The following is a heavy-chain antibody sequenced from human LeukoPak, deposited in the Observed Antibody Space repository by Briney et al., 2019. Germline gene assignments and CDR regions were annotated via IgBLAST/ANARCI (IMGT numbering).Heavy chain of an antibody. CDR1: GYTFTSYD. D-gene: IGHD6-19*01. CDR3: ARGPRGWYERYFQH. V-gene: IGHV1-8*02. J-gene: IGHJ1*01. CDR2: MNPNSGNT. Sequence: GASVKVSCKASGYTFTSYDINRVRQATGQGLEWMGWMNPNSGNTGYAQKFQGRVTMTRNTSISTAYMELSSLRSEDTAVYYCARGPRGWYERYFQHWGQGTLVTVSS.